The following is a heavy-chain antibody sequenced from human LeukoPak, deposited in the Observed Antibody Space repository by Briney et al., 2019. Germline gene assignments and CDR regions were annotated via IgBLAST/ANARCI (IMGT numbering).Heavy chain of an antibody. V-gene: IGHV4-59*01. Sequence: PSETLSLTCTVSGGSMTNYWSWIRPPPGKGLEWIGYVYYTGNTRYDPSLTSRVIISVDTSRNQFSLRLYSVTAADTAVYYCARLLPNTLPGLPYNYHYLDVWGKGTTVTVSS. CDR2: VYYTGNT. CDR1: GGSMTNY. D-gene: IGHD2-15*01. CDR3: ARLLPNTLPGLPYNYHYLDV. J-gene: IGHJ6*03.